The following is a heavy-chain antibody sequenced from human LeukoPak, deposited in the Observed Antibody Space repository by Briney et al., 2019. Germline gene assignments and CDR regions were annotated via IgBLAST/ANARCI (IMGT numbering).Heavy chain of an antibody. Sequence: SETLSLTCTVSGVSISSYYWSWIRQPPGKGLEWIGSIYYSGSTYYNPSLKSRVTISVDTSKNQFSLKLSSVTAADTAVYYCASRRLLKLLEDYFDYWGQGTLVTVSS. CDR3: ASRRLLKLLEDYFDY. J-gene: IGHJ4*02. CDR1: GVSISSYY. CDR2: IYYSGST. D-gene: IGHD5-24*01. V-gene: IGHV4-39*01.